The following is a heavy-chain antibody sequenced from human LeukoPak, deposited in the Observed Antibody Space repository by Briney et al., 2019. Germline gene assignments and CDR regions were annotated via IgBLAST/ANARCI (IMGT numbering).Heavy chain of an antibody. CDR1: GFTVNSNY. J-gene: IGHJ4*02. Sequence: GGSLRLSCAASGFTVNSNYLSWVRQAPGKGLEWVSTLYNTGNTYYANSVEGRFSISRDNSKNTLFLQMNSLKTEDTAVYYCTTLNKDDYGDLGGDYWGQGTLVTVSS. CDR2: LYNTGNT. D-gene: IGHD4-17*01. V-gene: IGHV3-53*01. CDR3: TTLNKDDYGDLGGDY.